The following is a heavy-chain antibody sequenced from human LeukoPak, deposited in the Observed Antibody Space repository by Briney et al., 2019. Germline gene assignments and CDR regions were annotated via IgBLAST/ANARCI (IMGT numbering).Heavy chain of an antibody. J-gene: IGHJ4*02. CDR1: GFTFNDYY. D-gene: IGHD6-13*01. V-gene: IGHV3-11*04. CDR2: IGSSGGSI. Sequence: GGSLRLSCAASGFTFNDYYMSWIRQAPGKGLEWISYIGSSGGSINYADSVRGRFTISRDNAKNSLSLQMNSLRAEDTAVYYCVRGRTSGSSWPFDYWGQGTLVTVSS. CDR3: VRGRTSGSSWPFDY.